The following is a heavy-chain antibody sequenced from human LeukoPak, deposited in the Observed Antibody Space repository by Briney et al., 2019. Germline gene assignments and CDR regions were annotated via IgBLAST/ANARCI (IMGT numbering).Heavy chain of an antibody. CDR3: ARGENNYGYYYFDY. CDR2: ISRSSNYI. V-gene: IGHV3-21*01. CDR1: GFIFSSYS. Sequence: PGGSLRLSCAASGFIFSSYSMNWVRQAPGKGLEWVSSISRSSNYIYYADSVKGRFTISRDKAKNSLYLQINSLRAEDTSVYYCARGENNYGYYYFDYWGQGTLVTVSS. J-gene: IGHJ4*02. D-gene: IGHD5-24*01.